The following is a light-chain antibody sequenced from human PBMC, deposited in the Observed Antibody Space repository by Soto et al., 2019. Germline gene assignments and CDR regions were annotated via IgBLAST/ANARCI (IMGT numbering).Light chain of an antibody. CDR3: CSYAGSYTHYV. J-gene: IGLJ1*01. CDR2: AVT. V-gene: IGLV2-11*01. Sequence: QSVLTRPRSVSGSPGQSVTISCTGTSSDVGGYNYVSWYQQYPGKAPKVMIYAVTKRPSGVPDRISGSKSGNTASLTISGLQAEDEADYYCCSYAGSYTHYVFGTGTKLTVL. CDR1: SSDVGGYNY.